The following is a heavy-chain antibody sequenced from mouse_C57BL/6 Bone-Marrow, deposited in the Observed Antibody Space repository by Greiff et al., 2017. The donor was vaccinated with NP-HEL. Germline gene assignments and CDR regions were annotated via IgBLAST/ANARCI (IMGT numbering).Heavy chain of an antibody. V-gene: IGHV1-81*01. J-gene: IGHJ4*01. CDR3: ARCDYAEGSRCAMDY. CDR2: IYPRSGNT. Sequence: VQGVESGAELARPGASVKLSCKASGYTFTSYGISWVKQRTGQGLEWIGEIYPRSGNTYYNEKFKGKATLTADKSSSTSYMELRSLTSEDAAVYFCARCDYAEGSRCAMDYWGQGTSVTVSA. CDR1: GYTFTSYG. D-gene: IGHD2-4*01.